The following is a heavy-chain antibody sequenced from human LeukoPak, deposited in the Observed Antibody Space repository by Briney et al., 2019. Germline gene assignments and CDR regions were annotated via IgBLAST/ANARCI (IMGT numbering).Heavy chain of an antibody. V-gene: IGHV4-59*01. CDR2: IYYSGRT. CDR1: GGSISSYY. CDR3: ATHSSSSALLYDY. D-gene: IGHD6-6*01. J-gene: IGHJ4*02. Sequence: PSETLSLTCTVSGGSISSYYWSWIRQPPGKGLEWIGYIYYSGRTNYNPSLKSRVTISVDTSKNQFSLKLSSVTAADTAVYYCATHSSSSALLYDYWGQGTLVTVSS.